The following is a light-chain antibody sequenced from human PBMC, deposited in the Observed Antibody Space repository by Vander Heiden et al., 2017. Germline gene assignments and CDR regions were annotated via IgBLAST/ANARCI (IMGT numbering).Light chain of an antibody. CDR3: QQFSHWPYT. V-gene: IGKV3-15*01. CDR2: GAS. Sequence: EIVMTQSPVTLSVSPGDRVTLTCRASQSVNNDVAWYQQKPGQSPRLLLFGASTRASGIPARFSGSGSGTEFTLTISRLQSEDFAVYHCQQFSHWPYTFGQGTSLEI. CDR1: QSVNND. J-gene: IGKJ2*01.